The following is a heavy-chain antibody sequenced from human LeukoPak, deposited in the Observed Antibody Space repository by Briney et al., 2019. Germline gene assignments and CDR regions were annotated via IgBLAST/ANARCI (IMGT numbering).Heavy chain of an antibody. Sequence: GGSLRLSCAASGFTFSTYAMSWVRQAPGKGLEWVSTISGNAGSTYYADSVKGRFTISRDNSENTLYLQMNSLRAEDTAVYYCANDGRLSGSYGDLDYWGQGTLVTVSS. J-gene: IGHJ4*02. CDR2: ISGNAGST. CDR1: GFTFSTYA. D-gene: IGHD1-26*01. CDR3: ANDGRLSGSYGDLDY. V-gene: IGHV3-23*01.